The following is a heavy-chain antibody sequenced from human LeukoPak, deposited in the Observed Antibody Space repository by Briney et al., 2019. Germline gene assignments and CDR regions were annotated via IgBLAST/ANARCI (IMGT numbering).Heavy chain of an antibody. CDR1: GGSISSYY. Sequence: PSETLSLTCTVSGGSISSYYWRWIRQPAGKGLEWIGRIYTSVSTNYSPSLKSRVTMSVDTSKNQFSLKLSSVTAADTAVYYCAREGTYGDYVVEYWGQGTLVTVSS. CDR3: AREGTYGDYVVEY. D-gene: IGHD4-17*01. CDR2: IYTSVST. J-gene: IGHJ4*02. V-gene: IGHV4-4*07.